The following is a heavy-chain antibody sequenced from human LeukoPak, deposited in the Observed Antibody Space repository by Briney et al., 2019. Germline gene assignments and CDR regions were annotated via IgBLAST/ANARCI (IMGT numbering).Heavy chain of an antibody. Sequence: KPSETLSLTCAVYGGSFSDYFWNWIRQTPGKGLEWIGEINHGGGTKYNPSLKSRATISVDTSKKQFSLNLTSVTAADTAVYYCARVGIQLWWVFDYWGQGTLVTVSS. CDR3: ARVGIQLWWVFDY. V-gene: IGHV4-34*01. CDR1: GGSFSDYF. J-gene: IGHJ4*02. CDR2: INHGGGT. D-gene: IGHD5-18*01.